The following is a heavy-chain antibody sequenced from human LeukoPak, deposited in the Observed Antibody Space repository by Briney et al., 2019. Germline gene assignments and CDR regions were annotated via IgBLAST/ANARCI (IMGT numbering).Heavy chain of an antibody. CDR1: RLTFGNYW. Sequence: TGGSLRLSFAASRLTFGNYWMSWVRQAPGKGLEWVANIKQDGSEKYYVDSVKGRFTISRDNAKNSLYLQMNSLRAEDTAVYYCARVGMVVTTQYYFDYWGQGTLVTVSS. CDR2: IKQDGSEK. V-gene: IGHV3-7*01. D-gene: IGHD2-21*02. J-gene: IGHJ4*02. CDR3: ARVGMVVTTQYYFDY.